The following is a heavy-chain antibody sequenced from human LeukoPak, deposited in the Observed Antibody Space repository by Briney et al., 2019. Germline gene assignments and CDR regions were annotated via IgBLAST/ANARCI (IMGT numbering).Heavy chain of an antibody. CDR2: ISGSGGST. V-gene: IGHV3-23*01. Sequence: GGSLRLSCAASGFTFSSYAMSWVRQAPGKGLEWVSAISGSGGSTYYADSVKGRFTISRDNSKNTLYLQMNSLRAEDTAVYYCAKSPIDVVTANHYFDYWGQGTLVTVSS. J-gene: IGHJ4*02. CDR1: GFTFSSYA. CDR3: AKSPIDVVTANHYFDY. D-gene: IGHD2-21*02.